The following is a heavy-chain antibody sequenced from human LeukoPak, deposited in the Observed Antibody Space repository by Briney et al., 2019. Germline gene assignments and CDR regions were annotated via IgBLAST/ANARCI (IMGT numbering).Heavy chain of an antibody. CDR1: GFTFTNYW. CDR2: INSDGSWT. J-gene: IGHJ4*02. Sequence: GGSLRLSCAASGFTFTNYWMHWVRQDPGTGLVWVSGINSDGSWTSYADSVKGRFTISRDNAKNTLYLQMNSLGAEDTAVYYCGSVSEFWGQGTLVIVSS. V-gene: IGHV3-74*01. D-gene: IGHD3-10*01. CDR3: GSVSEF.